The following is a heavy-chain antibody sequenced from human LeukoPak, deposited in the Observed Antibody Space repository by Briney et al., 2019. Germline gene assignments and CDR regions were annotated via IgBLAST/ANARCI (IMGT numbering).Heavy chain of an antibody. D-gene: IGHD2-15*01. CDR1: GFTFSDYY. CDR3: AREGYCSGGSCPGPFVY. V-gene: IGHV3-11*04. J-gene: IGHJ4*02. CDR2: ISSSGSTI. Sequence: GGSLRLSCAASGFTFSDYYMSWIRQAPGKGLEWVSYISSSGSTIYYADSVKGRFTTSRDNAKNSLYLQMISLRAEDTAVYYCAREGYCSGGSCPGPFVYWGQGTTVTVSS.